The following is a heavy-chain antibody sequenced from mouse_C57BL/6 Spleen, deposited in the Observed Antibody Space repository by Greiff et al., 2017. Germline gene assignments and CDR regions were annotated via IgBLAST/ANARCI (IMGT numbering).Heavy chain of an antibody. CDR2: INPNYGTT. CDR1: GYSFTDYN. J-gene: IGHJ2*01. D-gene: IGHD1-1*01. V-gene: IGHV1-39*01. Sequence: VQLKESGPELVKPGASVKISCKASGYSFTDYNMNWVKQSNGKSLEWIGVINPNYGTTSYNQKFKGKATVTVDQSSSTAYMQLNSLTSEDSAVYYCARATTVVAPGDDGGQGTTLTVSS. CDR3: ARATTVVAPGDD.